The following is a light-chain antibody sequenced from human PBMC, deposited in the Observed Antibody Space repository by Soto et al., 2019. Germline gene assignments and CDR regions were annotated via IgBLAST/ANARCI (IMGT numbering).Light chain of an antibody. J-gene: IGLJ1*01. V-gene: IGLV2-14*01. CDR2: DVS. CDR3: SSYTSSSTRIV. CDR1: SSDVGGYNY. Sequence: QCVLTQPASVSGSPGRSITISCTRTSSDVGGYNYVSWYQQHPGKAPKLMIYDVSNRPSGVSNRFSGSKSGNTASLTISGLQAEDEADYYCSSYTSSSTRIVFGTGTKVTVL.